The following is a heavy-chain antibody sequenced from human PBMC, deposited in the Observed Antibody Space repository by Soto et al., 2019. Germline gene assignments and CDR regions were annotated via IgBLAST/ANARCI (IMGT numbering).Heavy chain of an antibody. CDR2: IYYSGST. CDR1: GGSISSSSYY. CDR3: ARLLSWSRFLEWPSIYYYYGMDV. J-gene: IGHJ6*02. D-gene: IGHD3-3*01. V-gene: IGHV4-39*01. Sequence: PSETLSLTCTVSGGSISSSSYYWGWIRQPPGKGLEWIGSIYYSGSTYYNPSLKSRVTISVDTSKNQFSLKLSSVAAADTAVYYCARLLSWSRFLEWPSIYYYYGMDVWGQGTTVTVSS.